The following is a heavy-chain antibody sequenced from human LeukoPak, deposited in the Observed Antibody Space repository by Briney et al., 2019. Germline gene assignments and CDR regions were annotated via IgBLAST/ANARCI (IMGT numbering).Heavy chain of an antibody. CDR1: GYTFTGYY. CDR2: INPNSGGT. D-gene: IGHD6-13*01. Sequence: ASVKVSCKASGYTFTGYYMHWVRQAPGQGLEWMGWINPNSGGTNYAQKFQGRDTMTRDTSISTAYMELSRLRSDDTAVYYCARGRLSSSWYRNWFDPWGQGTLVTVSS. J-gene: IGHJ5*02. CDR3: ARGRLSSSWYRNWFDP. V-gene: IGHV1-2*02.